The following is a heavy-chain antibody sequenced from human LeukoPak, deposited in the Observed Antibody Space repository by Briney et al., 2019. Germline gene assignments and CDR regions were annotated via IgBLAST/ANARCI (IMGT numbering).Heavy chain of an antibody. V-gene: IGHV5-51*01. D-gene: IGHD2-21*01. CDR3: ARLVEAPRRFTTSCGLLDI. Sequence: GESLKISCEGSGYYFTNYWIGWVRQMPGNGLEWMGIIFPGDSDTKYSPSFPGRVTISADKSISNAYLQWTSVQASDTAIHYCARLVEAPRRFTTSCGLLDIWGQGTLVTVSS. CDR1: GYYFTNYW. J-gene: IGHJ4*02. CDR2: IFPGDSDT.